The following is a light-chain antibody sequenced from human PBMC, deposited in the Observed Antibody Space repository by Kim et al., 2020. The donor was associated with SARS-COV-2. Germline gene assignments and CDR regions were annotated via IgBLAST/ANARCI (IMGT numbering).Light chain of an antibody. CDR2: DRN. Sequence: VALRKTGRITCQGDSRISYYATWYQQRPRQAPVLVIYDRNNRPSGIPDRFSGYTSGNTASLTISGAQAEDEADFYCQSRDTGGNILFGGGTKLTVL. CDR3: QSRDTGGNIL. J-gene: IGLJ2*01. CDR1: SRISYY. V-gene: IGLV3-19*01.